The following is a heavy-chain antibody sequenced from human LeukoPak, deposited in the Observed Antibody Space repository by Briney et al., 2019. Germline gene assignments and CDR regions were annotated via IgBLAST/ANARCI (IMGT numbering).Heavy chain of an antibody. CDR1: GFSLSSSGMC. J-gene: IGHJ4*02. CDR3: ARIRGQVGAAFGNYFDY. V-gene: IGHV2-70*11. D-gene: IGHD1-26*01. CDR2: IDWDDDK. Sequence: SGPTLANPTQTLTLTCTFSGFSLSSSGMCVSWIRQPPGKALEWLARIDWDDDKYYNTSLKTRVTISKDTSKKQVVLTMTNMDPVDTATYYCARIRGQVGAAFGNYFDYWGQGTLVTVSS.